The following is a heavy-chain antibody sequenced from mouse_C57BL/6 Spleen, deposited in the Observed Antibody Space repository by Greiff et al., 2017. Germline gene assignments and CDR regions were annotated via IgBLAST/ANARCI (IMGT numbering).Heavy chain of an antibody. V-gene: IGHV1-74*01. CDR1: GYTFTSYW. CDR2: IYPSDSDT. CDR3: AIYYGNGRGAMDY. J-gene: IGHJ4*01. D-gene: IGHD2-1*01. Sequence: QVHVKQPGAELVKPGASVKVSCKASGYTFTSYWMHWVKQRPGQGLEWIGRIYPSDSDTNYNQKFKGKATLTADKSSSTAYMQLSSLTSEDSAVYYCAIYYGNGRGAMDYWGQGTSVTVSS.